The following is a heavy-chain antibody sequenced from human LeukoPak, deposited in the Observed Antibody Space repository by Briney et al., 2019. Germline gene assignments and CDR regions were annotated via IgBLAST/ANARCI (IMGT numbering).Heavy chain of an antibody. D-gene: IGHD1-26*01. Sequence: GGSLRLSCAASGFTFSSYWMSWVRQAPGKGLEWVANIKQDGSEKYYVDSVKGRFTISRDNSKNTLYLQMNSLRAEDTAVYYCAKDSELLRPYYFDYWGQGTLVTVSS. V-gene: IGHV3-7*01. CDR2: IKQDGSEK. J-gene: IGHJ4*02. CDR3: AKDSELLRPYYFDY. CDR1: GFTFSSYW.